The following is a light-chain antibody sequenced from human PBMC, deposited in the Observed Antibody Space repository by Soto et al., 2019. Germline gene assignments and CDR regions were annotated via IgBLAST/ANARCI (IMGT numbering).Light chain of an antibody. J-gene: IGLJ1*01. CDR1: SSDVGGYNF. Sequence: QSVLTQPASVSGSPGQSITISCTGTSSDVGGYNFFSWSQHHPGKAPKLIFYDVTIRPLGFFNPFSGSKSGNTASLTISGLQPEDEADYYCSSYTTSNTRQIVFGTGPKVTVL. CDR2: DVT. V-gene: IGLV2-14*03. CDR3: SSYTTSNTRQIV.